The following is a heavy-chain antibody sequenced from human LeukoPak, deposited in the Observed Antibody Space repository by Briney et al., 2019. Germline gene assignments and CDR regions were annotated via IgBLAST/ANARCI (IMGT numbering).Heavy chain of an antibody. CDR3: ARGIAYYFDY. V-gene: IGHV4-34*01. J-gene: IGHJ4*02. CDR2: INHSGST. Sequence: SETLSLTCAVYGGSFSGYYWSWIRQPPGKGLEWIGEINHSGSTNYNPSLKSRVTISADTSKNQFSLKLSSVTAADTAVYYCARGIAYYFDYWGQGTLVTVSS. CDR1: GGSFSGYY.